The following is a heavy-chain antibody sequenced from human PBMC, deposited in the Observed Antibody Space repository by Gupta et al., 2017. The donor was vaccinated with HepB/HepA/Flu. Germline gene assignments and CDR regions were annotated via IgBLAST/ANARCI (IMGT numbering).Heavy chain of an antibody. D-gene: IGHD6-19*01. CDR1: GGTFSSYA. CDR3: SKEPGRAEAGVEFGD. V-gene: IGHV1-69*04. CDR2: IIPILGYA. Sequence: QVQLVQSGAEVKKPWSSVKVSCKASGGTFSSYAISWVRQAPGQGLEGMGRIIPILGYAKYGQKCQRRVTITAEKTTGTAERELRRVGSGGTAVYYFSKEPGRAEAGVEFGDWGQGTIVTVSS. J-gene: IGHJ4*02.